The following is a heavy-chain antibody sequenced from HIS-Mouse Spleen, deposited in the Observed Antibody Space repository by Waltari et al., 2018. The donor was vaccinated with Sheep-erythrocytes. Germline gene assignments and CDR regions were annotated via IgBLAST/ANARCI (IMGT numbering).Heavy chain of an antibody. CDR3: AGVNLYSSGWYAYYYYGMDV. CDR2: NNPQRGNP. J-gene: IGHJ6*02. V-gene: IGHV1-8*01. Sequence: QVQLVQSGAEVKKPGASVKVSCKASGYTFTSYDINWVRQDTGQGLEWMGWNNPQRGNPGYEQKSKGRVTMTRNTSISTAYMELSSLRAEDTAVYYCAGVNLYSSGWYAYYYYGMDVWGQGTTVTVSS. CDR1: GYTFTSYD. D-gene: IGHD6-19*01.